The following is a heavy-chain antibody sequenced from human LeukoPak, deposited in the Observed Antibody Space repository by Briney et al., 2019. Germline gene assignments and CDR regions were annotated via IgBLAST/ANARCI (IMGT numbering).Heavy chain of an antibody. D-gene: IGHD2-2*01. J-gene: IGHJ4*02. CDR3: ARDAYCSSTSCYDY. CDR1: GGSISSSSYY. CDR2: IYYSGST. V-gene: IGHV4-39*07. Sequence: SETLSLTCTVSGGSISSSSYYWGWFRQPPGKGLEWIGSIYYSGSTYYNPSLKSRVTISVDTSKNQFSLKLSSVTAADTAVYYRARDAYCSSTSCYDYWGQGTLVTVSS.